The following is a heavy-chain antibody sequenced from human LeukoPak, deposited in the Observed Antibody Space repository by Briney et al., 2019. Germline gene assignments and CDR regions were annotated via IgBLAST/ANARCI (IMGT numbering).Heavy chain of an antibody. J-gene: IGHJ4*02. CDR3: ARGNYDSSGYPAYYFDY. Sequence: PSETLSLTCTVSGGSISSYYWSWIRQPPGKGLEWIGYIYYSGSTNYNPSLKSRVTISVDTSKNQFSLKLSSVTAADTAVYYCARGNYDSSGYPAYYFDYWGQGTLVTVSS. D-gene: IGHD3-22*01. V-gene: IGHV4-59*12. CDR2: IYYSGST. CDR1: GGSISSYY.